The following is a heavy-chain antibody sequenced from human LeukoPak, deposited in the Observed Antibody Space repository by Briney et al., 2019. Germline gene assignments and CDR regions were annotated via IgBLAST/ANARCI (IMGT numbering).Heavy chain of an antibody. CDR1: GFTFSDYY. Sequence: GGSLRLSCAASGFTFSDYYMSWIRQAPGKGLEWVSYISSSGSTIYYADSVKGRFTISRDNAKNSLYLQMNSLRAEDTAVYYCARLDSSGYRGYYGMDVWGQGTTVTVSS. CDR3: ARLDSSGYRGYYGMDV. J-gene: IGHJ6*02. CDR2: ISSSGSTI. V-gene: IGHV3-11*01. D-gene: IGHD3-22*01.